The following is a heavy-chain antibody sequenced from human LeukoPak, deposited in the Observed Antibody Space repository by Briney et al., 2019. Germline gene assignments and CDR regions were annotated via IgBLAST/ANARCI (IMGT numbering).Heavy chain of an antibody. J-gene: IGHJ5*02. Sequence: ASVKVSCKASDYTFSNYGISWVRQAPGQGLEWRGWISSYNDNTNYAQKLQGRVTMTRDMSTSTDYMELSSLRSEDMAVYYCARDNSVEDTAWWFDPWGQGTLVTVSS. V-gene: IGHV1-18*03. CDR3: ARDNSVEDTAWWFDP. CDR2: ISSYNDNT. D-gene: IGHD4-23*01. CDR1: DYTFSNYG.